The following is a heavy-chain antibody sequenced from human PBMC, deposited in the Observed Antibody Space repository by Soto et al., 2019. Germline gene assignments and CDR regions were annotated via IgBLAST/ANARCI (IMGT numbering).Heavy chain of an antibody. CDR1: GGSISTDSYN. CDR2: IYYDGTP. Sequence: QLQLQESGPGLVKPSETLSLTCSVSGGSISTDSYNWDWIRQSPGKGLELIGTIYYDGTPSYNPSLKSQVTISVDTSGNHCSINVKSVTAADPAMDYCARFFVNAFDVWGQGTMVKVSS. J-gene: IGHJ3*01. V-gene: IGHV4-39*02. D-gene: IGHD2-15*01. CDR3: ARFFVNAFDV.